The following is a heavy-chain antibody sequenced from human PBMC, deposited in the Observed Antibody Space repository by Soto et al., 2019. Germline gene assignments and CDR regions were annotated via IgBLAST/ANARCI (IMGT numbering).Heavy chain of an antibody. D-gene: IGHD3-9*01. V-gene: IGHV4-39*01. CDR2: IYYSGST. Sequence: PSETLSLTCTVSGGSISSSSYYWGWIRRPPGKGLEWIGSIYYSGSTYYNPSLKSRVTISVDTSKNQFSLKLSSVTAADTAVYYCLRGNDKTGYYTSQGSFDPWGQGTLVTVSS. J-gene: IGHJ5*02. CDR3: LRGNDKTGYYTSQGSFDP. CDR1: GGSISSSSYY.